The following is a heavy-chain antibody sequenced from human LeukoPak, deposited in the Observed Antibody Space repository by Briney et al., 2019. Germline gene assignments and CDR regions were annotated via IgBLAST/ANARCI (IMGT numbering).Heavy chain of an antibody. CDR1: GYTFTSYG. V-gene: IGHV1-18*01. J-gene: IGHJ6*03. D-gene: IGHD3-9*01. CDR3: ARARILTDYYYYMDV. CDR2: ISAYNGNT. Sequence: ASVKVSCKASGYTFTSYGISWVRQAPGQGLEWMGWISAYNGNTNYAQKLQGRVTMTTDTSTSTAYMELRSLRSDDTAVYYCARARILTDYYYYMDVWGKGTTVTISS.